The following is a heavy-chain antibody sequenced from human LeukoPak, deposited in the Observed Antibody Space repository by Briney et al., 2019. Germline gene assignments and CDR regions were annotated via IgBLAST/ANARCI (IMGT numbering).Heavy chain of an antibody. J-gene: IGHJ4*02. CDR1: GFTFSSYA. D-gene: IGHD6-19*01. Sequence: GGSLRLSCAASGFTFSSYAMSWVRQAPGKGLEWVSGISGSGTSAYYADSVKGRFTISRDNSKNTLYLQMNSLRAEDTALYYCARALRIAVAGTKDYWGQGTLVTVSS. CDR3: ARALRIAVAGTKDY. CDR2: ISGSGTSA. V-gene: IGHV3-23*01.